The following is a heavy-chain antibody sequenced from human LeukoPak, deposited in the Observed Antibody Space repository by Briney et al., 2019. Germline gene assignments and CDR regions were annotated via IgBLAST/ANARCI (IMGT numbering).Heavy chain of an antibody. CDR3: ARDWRGGSRNYYYYYMDV. CDR2: INSDGSST. J-gene: IGHJ6*03. Sequence: GGSLRLSCAASGLTFSSYWMHWVRQAPGKGLVWVSRINSDGSSTSYADSVKGRFTISRDNAKNTLYLQMNSLRAEDTAVYYCARDWRGGSRNYYYYYMDVWGKGTTVTVSS. CDR1: GLTFSSYW. V-gene: IGHV3-74*01. D-gene: IGHD1-14*01.